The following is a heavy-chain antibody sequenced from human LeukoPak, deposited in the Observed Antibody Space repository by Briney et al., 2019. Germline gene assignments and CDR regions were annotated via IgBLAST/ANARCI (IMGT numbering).Heavy chain of an antibody. V-gene: IGHV5-51*01. CDR3: ARHYYDFWSFYNDGFDV. J-gene: IGHJ3*01. D-gene: IGHD3-3*01. CDR2: INPGDSET. CDR1: GYRFTSYY. Sequence: GESLNIPCKSSGYRFTSYYIAWARHMPGKGLEWMGIINPGDSETRYSPSFQGQVTISIDKSITTAYLQWSSLKASDTAIYYCARHYYDFWSFYNDGFDVGGQGTMVTVSS.